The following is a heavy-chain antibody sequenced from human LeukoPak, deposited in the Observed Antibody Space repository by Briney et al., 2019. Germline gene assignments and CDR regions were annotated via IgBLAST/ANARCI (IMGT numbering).Heavy chain of an antibody. CDR3: ARDSVGGYYDSSGYSAFDC. CDR2: INPSGGST. J-gene: IGHJ4*02. V-gene: IGHV1-46*01. CDR1: GYTFTSYY. D-gene: IGHD3-22*01. Sequence: ASVKVSCKASGYTFTSYYMHWVRQAPGQGLEWMGIINPSGGSTSYAQKFQGRVTMTRDTSTSTVYMELSSLRSEDTAVYYCARDSVGGYYDSSGYSAFDCWGQGTLVTVSS.